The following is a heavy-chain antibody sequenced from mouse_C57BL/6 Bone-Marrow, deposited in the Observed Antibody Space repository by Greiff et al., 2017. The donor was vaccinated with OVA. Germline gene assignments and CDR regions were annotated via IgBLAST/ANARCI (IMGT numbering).Heavy chain of an antibody. J-gene: IGHJ2*01. V-gene: IGHV1-5*01. D-gene: IGHD1-1*01. CDR1: GYTFTSYW. Sequence: VQLQQSGTVLARPGASVKMSCKTSGYTFTSYWTHWVKQRPGQGLEWIGAIYPGNRDTSYNQKFKGKAKLTAGTSASTAYMELSSLTNEDSAVYYCTRNYGSSPYYFDYWGQGTTLTVSS. CDR2: IYPGNRDT. CDR3: TRNYGSSPYYFDY.